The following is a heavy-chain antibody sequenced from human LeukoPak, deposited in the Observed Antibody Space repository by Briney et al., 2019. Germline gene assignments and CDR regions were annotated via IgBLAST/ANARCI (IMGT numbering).Heavy chain of an antibody. CDR2: IYPGDSDT. D-gene: IGHD6-19*01. Sequence: GESLKISCKGSGYSFTSYWIGWVRQMPGKGPEWMGIIYPGDSDTRYSPSFQGQVTISADKSISTAYLQWSSLKASDTAMYYCARRGSGWYGGYNWFDPWGQGTLVTVSS. J-gene: IGHJ5*02. CDR3: ARRGSGWYGGYNWFDP. CDR1: GYSFTSYW. V-gene: IGHV5-51*01.